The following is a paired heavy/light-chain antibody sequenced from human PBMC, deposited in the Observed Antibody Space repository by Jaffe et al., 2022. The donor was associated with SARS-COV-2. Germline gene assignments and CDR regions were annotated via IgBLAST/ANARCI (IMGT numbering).Light chain of an antibody. J-gene: IGKJ4*01. CDR3: QRYGDSPLT. Sequence: EIVLTQSPGTLSLSPGQRATLSCRASQRIRSNYIAWYQQKPGQAPRLLIYGASTRATGIPDRFSGSGSGTDFTLTISGLEPEDFAVYYCQRYGDSPLTFGGGTKVEIK. CDR2: GAS. CDR1: QRIRSNY. V-gene: IGKV3-20*01.
Heavy chain of an antibody. Sequence: QLQESGPGLVKPSETLSLTCNVSGASIIRSSYYWGWVRQPPGKGLEWLGSVHYSGSIYLNPSLKRPVSTSVDTSNNQFSLKLTSLTAADTAVYYCARQGMIFGFDPFDIWGRGTMVTVSA. V-gene: IGHV4-39*01. J-gene: IGHJ3*02. CDR2: VHYSGSI. D-gene: IGHD3-3*01. CDR1: GASIIRSSYY. CDR3: ARQGMIFGFDPFDI.